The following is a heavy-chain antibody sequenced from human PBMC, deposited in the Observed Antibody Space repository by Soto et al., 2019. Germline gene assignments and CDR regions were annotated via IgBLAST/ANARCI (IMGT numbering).Heavy chain of an antibody. D-gene: IGHD3-22*01. CDR2: IKQDGSEK. CDR1: GCTFSNYW. Sequence: GGSLRLSCAASGCTFSNYWMSWVRQAPGKGLEWVANIKQDGSEKYYVDSVKGRFTISRDNTKNSLYLQMKSLRAEDTAVYYCAREPNSIDSWGQGTLVTVSS. V-gene: IGHV3-7*01. J-gene: IGHJ4*02. CDR3: AREPNSIDS.